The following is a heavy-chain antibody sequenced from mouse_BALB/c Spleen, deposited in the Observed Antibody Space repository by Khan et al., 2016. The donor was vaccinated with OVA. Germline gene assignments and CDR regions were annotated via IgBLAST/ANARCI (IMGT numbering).Heavy chain of an antibody. CDR2: INPRSSYT. J-gene: IGHJ4*01. CDR3: ARRTTGYAMDY. D-gene: IGHD2-14*01. CDR1: GYTFTSNT. Sequence: QVQLQQSGAELARPGASVKMSCKASGYTFTSNTMHWVKQRPGQGLEWIGYINPRSSYTNYNQKFKDKATLTADKSSSTAYMQLSSLTSEDSAGYYCARRTTGYAMDYWGQGTSVTVSS. V-gene: IGHV1-4*01.